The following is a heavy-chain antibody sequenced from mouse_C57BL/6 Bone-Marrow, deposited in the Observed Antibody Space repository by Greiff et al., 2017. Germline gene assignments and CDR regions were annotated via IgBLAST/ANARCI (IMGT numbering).Heavy chain of an antibody. D-gene: IGHD1-2*01. V-gene: IGHV7-3*01. CDR2: IRNKANGYTT. CDR3: ARYVILRHGAMDY. CDR1: GFTFTDYY. Sequence: EVLLVESGGGLVQPGGSLSLSCAASGFTFTDYYMSLVRQPPGTALELLCFIRNKANGYTTEYTASVNGRFTTSRDTSQSILYLQMNALRAEDSVTYYRARYVILRHGAMDYRGQGTSVTVSS. J-gene: IGHJ4*01.